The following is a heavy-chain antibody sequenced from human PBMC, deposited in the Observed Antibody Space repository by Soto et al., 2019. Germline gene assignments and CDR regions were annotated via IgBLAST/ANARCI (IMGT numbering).Heavy chain of an antibody. CDR2: ISYDGSNK. Sequence: QVQLVESGGGVVQPGRSLRLSCAASGFTFRSYAMHWVRLAPGKGLEWVAVISYDGSNKYYADSVKGRFTISRDNSKNTLVLQMNSLGGEDTAVYHGARDRTTGTTFYPSCYFDSWGQGTLVTVSS. CDR1: GFTFRSYA. J-gene: IGHJ4*02. V-gene: IGHV3-30-3*01. D-gene: IGHD4-17*01. CDR3: ARDRTTGTTFYPSCYFDS.